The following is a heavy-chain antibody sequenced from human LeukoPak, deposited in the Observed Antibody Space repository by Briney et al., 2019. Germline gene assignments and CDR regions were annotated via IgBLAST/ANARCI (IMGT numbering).Heavy chain of an antibody. D-gene: IGHD6-19*01. V-gene: IGHV4-59*01. CDR1: GASISSYY. J-gene: IGHJ4*02. Sequence: SETLSLTCTVSGASISSYYWSWIRQPPGKGLEWIGYIYYSGSTNYNPSLKSRVTISVDTSKNQFSLKLSSVTAADTAVYYCARVAVAAREYFDYWGQGTLVTVSS. CDR3: ARVAVAAREYFDY. CDR2: IYYSGST.